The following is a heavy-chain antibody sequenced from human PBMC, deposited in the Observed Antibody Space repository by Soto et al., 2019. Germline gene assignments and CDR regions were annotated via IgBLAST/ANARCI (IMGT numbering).Heavy chain of an antibody. Sequence: GGSLRLSCAASGFTFSSYGMHWVRQAPGKGLEWVAVIWYDGSNKYYADSVKGRFTISRDNSKNTLYLQMNSLRAEDTAVYYCARGDQPLLVIDYWGQGTLVTVSS. V-gene: IGHV3-33*01. J-gene: IGHJ4*02. CDR3: ARGDQPLLVIDY. D-gene: IGHD2-21*02. CDR1: GFTFSSYG. CDR2: IWYDGSNK.